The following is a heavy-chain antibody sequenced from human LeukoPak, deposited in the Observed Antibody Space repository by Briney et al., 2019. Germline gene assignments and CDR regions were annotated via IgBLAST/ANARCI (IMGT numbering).Heavy chain of an antibody. D-gene: IGHD1-1*01. J-gene: IGHJ6*03. CDR1: GGSISSHY. Sequence: SETLSLTCTVSGGSISSHYWSWVRQPPGKGLEWIGYIYYSGSTNYNPSLKSRVTISEDTSKNQFSLKLSSVTAADTAVYYCARGEELEPPDYYMDVWGKGTTVTVSS. CDR3: ARGEELEPPDYYMDV. CDR2: IYYSGST. V-gene: IGHV4-59*11.